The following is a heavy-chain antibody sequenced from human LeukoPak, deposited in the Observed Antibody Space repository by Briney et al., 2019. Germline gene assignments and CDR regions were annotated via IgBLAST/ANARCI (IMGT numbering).Heavy chain of an antibody. Sequence: PGGSLRLSCAASGFTFSSYSMNWVRQPPGKGLEWVSSISSSRSYIYYADPVKGRFTISRDNTKNSLYLQMNSLGAEDTAVYYCARYYYDSSGYHYAFDYWGQGTLVTVSS. CDR3: ARYYYDSSGYHYAFDY. CDR2: ISSSRSYI. J-gene: IGHJ4*02. V-gene: IGHV3-21*01. D-gene: IGHD3-22*01. CDR1: GFTFSSYS.